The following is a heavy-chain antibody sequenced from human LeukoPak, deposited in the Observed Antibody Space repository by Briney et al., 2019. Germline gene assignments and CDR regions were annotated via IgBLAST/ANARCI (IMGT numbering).Heavy chain of an antibody. CDR3: AKWKYSNSGIDDY. CDR2: ISGSGDNT. CDR1: GFTFSSYA. Sequence: GGSLRLSCAASGFTFSSYAMSWVRQVPGKGLEWVSVISGSGDNTYYADSVKGRSTISRDNSKNMLYLQMNSLRAEDTAVYYCAKWKYSNSGIDDYWGQGTLVTVSS. J-gene: IGHJ4*02. D-gene: IGHD6-6*01. V-gene: IGHV3-23*01.